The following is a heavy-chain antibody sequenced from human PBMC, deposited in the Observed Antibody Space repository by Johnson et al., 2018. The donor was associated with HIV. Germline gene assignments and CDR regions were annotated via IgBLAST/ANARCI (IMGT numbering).Heavy chain of an antibody. CDR1: GFTFGDYA. CDR2: IWYDGSNK. CDR3: AKCIWGSSLIDAFDI. J-gene: IGHJ3*02. D-gene: IGHD6-13*01. V-gene: IGHV3-33*06. Sequence: QVQLVESGGGVAQPGRSLRLSCTASGFTFGDYAMSWVRQAPGKGLEWVAVIWYDGSNKYYADSVKGRFTISRDNSKNTLYLQMNSLRAGDTAVYYCAKCIWGSSLIDAFDILGQGTMVTVSS.